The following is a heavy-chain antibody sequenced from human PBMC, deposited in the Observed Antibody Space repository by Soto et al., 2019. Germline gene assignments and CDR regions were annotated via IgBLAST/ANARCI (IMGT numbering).Heavy chain of an antibody. V-gene: IGHV3-23*01. J-gene: IGHJ4*02. CDR1: GFTFTNYL. CDR2: IDESGGDT. D-gene: IGHD2-2*01. Sequence: EVQLLESGGDLVQPGGSLRLSCAASGFTFTNYLMTWVRQAPGKGLEWVSSIDESGGDTYYADSVKCRFTISRDNSKNTLYLQMNGLRAEDTDIYYCAKDTYSRSWYFWGQGTLVTVSS. CDR3: AKDTYSRSWYF.